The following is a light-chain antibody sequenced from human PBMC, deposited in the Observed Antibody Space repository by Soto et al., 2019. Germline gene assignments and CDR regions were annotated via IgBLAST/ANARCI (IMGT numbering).Light chain of an antibody. CDR3: QQVNSYPLT. J-gene: IGKJ4*01. CDR2: AAS. Sequence: DIQLTQSPSFLSASIGDRVTITCRASQGISTFLAWYQQLPGKAPKLLTYAASTLQSGVPSRFSGSGSGTEFTLTISSLQPEDFATYYCQQVNSYPLTFGGGTKVEIK. V-gene: IGKV1-9*01. CDR1: QGISTF.